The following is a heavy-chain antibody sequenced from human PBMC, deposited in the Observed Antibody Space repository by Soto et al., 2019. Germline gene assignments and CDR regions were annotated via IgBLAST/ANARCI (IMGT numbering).Heavy chain of an antibody. CDR2: VYDSGNT. D-gene: IGHD2-15*01. J-gene: IGHJ4*02. CDR3: ARHFFSGGNWFRFDY. Sequence: QVQLQESGPGLVKPSETLSLTCTVSGGSISSYYWSWIRQPPGKGLEWIGFVYDSGNTKYNPSLKSRVTISVDRSKHHLSLTLSSVTAADTAVYYCARHFFSGGNWFRFDYWGQGTLVTVSS. V-gene: IGHV4-59*08. CDR1: GGSISSYY.